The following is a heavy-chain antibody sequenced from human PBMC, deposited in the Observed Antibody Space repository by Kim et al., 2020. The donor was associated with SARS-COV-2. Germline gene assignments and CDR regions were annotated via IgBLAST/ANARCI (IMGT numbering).Heavy chain of an antibody. CDR2: IYYSGST. CDR1: GGSISSYY. J-gene: IGHJ6*02. CDR3: ARDTGVRGVYPYYYYYGMDV. D-gene: IGHD3-10*01. V-gene: IGHV4-59*13. Sequence: SETLSLTCTVSGGSISSYYWSWIRQPPGKGLEWIGYIYYSGSTNYNPSLKSRVTISVDTSKNQFSLKLSSVTAADTAVYYCARDTGVRGVYPYYYYYGMDVWGQGTTVTVSS.